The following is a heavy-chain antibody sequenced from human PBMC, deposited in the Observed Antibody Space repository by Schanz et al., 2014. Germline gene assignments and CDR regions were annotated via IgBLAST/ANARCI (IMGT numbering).Heavy chain of an antibody. CDR1: GFGFSSYS. CDR2: ISSGGTTT. Sequence: EVHLVESGGGLVQPGGSLRLSCAASGFGFSSYSMNWVRQAPGKGLEWVSYISSGGTTTYHSDSVKGRFTISRDNSKNTLFLQMNSLRAEDTGLYFCARGGSGSHYRLDYWGQGTLVTVSS. V-gene: IGHV3-48*01. CDR3: ARGGSGSHYRLDY. D-gene: IGHD1-26*01. J-gene: IGHJ4*02.